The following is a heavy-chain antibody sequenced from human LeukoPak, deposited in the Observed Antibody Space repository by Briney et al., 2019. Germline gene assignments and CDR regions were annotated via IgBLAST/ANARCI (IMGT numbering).Heavy chain of an antibody. CDR1: GFAFDEHG. CDR3: ARAPITSPFYFDY. J-gene: IGHJ4*02. V-gene: IGHV3-20*04. CDR2: INWSGGSA. D-gene: IGHD2-2*01. Sequence: PGGSLRLSCTASGFAFDEHGMSWVRQVPGKGLEWVSGINWSGGSAGYADPLRGRFTISRVNAKNSLYLQMDSLRAEDTALYYCARAPITSPFYFDYWGQGTLVTVSS.